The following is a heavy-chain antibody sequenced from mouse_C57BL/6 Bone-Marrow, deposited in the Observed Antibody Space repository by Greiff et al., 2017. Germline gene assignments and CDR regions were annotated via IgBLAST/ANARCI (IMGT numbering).Heavy chain of an antibody. CDR2: IWGGGST. J-gene: IGHJ2*01. CDR3: ARRSTEYYLDY. Sequence: VKLVESGPGLVAPSQSLSITCTVSGFSLSRYSVHWIRQPPGKGLEWLGMIWGGGSTDYNSALKSRLSISKDYSKSQVFLKMNSLQADDTAIYYCARRSTEYYLDYWGQGTTLTVSS. CDR1: GFSLSRYS. V-gene: IGHV2-6-4*01.